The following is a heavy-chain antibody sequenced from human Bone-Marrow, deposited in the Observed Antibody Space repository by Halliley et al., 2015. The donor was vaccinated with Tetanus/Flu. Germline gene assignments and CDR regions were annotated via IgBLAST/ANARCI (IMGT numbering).Heavy chain of an antibody. CDR2: IYPGDSDT. CDR1: GYSFTSYW. V-gene: IGHV5-51*01. CDR3: ARYASIFGVVIVRESFDY. J-gene: IGHJ4*02. Sequence: QLVQSGAEVKKPGESLKISCKGSGYSFTSYWIGWVRQMPGKGLEWMGIIYPGDSDTRYSPSFQGQVTISADKSISPAYLQWSSLKASDPAMYSCARYASIFGVVIVRESFDYWGQGPLVTLSS. D-gene: IGHD3-3*01.